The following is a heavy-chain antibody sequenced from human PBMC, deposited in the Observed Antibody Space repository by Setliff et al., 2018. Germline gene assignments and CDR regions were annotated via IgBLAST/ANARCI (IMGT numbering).Heavy chain of an antibody. J-gene: IGHJ4*02. CDR2: IIPIFGTA. D-gene: IGHD1-26*01. V-gene: IGHV1-69*13. CDR1: GGTFSSYA. CDR3: ARVSGTIVAARGFDY. Sequence: GASVKVSCKASGGTFSSYAISWVRQAPGQGLEWMGGIIPIFGTANYAQKFQGRVTITADESTSTAYMELSSLRSEDTAVYYCARVSGTIVAARGFDYWGQGTLVTVSS.